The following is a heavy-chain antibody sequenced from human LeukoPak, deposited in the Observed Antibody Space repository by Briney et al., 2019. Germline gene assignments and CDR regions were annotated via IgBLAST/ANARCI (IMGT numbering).Heavy chain of an antibody. CDR3: ARDNGGALDY. J-gene: IGHJ4*02. CDR1: GYSFTDKY. Sequence: ASVKVSCKASGYSFTDKYMHWVRQAPGQGLEWMGWINPNSGGTNYAQKFQGRVTMTTDTSMSTAYMELSRLTSDDTAVYYCARDNGGALDYWGQGTLVTVSS. D-gene: IGHD3-10*01. CDR2: INPNSGGT. V-gene: IGHV1-2*02.